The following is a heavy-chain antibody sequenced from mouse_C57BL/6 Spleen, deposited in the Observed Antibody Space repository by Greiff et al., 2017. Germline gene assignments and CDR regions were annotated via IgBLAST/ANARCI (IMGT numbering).Heavy chain of an antibody. CDR1: GYTFTSYW. CDR3: ATQGPTGDYFDY. J-gene: IGHJ2*01. Sequence: QVQLQQPGAELVKPGASVKLSCKASGYTFTSYWMHWVKQRPGRGLEWIGRIDPSSGGTKYNEKFKSKATLTVDKPSSTAYMQVSSLSSEDAAVYYCATQGPTGDYFDYWGQGTTLTVSS. V-gene: IGHV1-72*01. CDR2: IDPSSGGT.